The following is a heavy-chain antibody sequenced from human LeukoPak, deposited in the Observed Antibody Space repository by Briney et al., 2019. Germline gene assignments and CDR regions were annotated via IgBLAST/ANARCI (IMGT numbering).Heavy chain of an antibody. CDR1: GASISSTAYY. V-gene: IGHV4-30-4*08. CDR2: IYYSGST. D-gene: IGHD6-13*01. Sequence: SETLSLTCTVSGASISSTAYYWTWIRQPPGKGLEWIGYIYYSGSTYYNPSLKRRVTMSLDTSKNHFSVRLSSVTAADTAVYYCARSISGYSSSYLVWGQGALVTVSS. J-gene: IGHJ4*02. CDR3: ARSISGYSSSYLV.